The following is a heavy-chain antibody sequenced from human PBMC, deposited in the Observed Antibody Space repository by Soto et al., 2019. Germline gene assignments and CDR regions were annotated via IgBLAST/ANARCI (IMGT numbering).Heavy chain of an antibody. J-gene: IGHJ4*02. D-gene: IGHD6-19*01. Sequence: EVQLVQSGAEVKKPGESLKISCKGSGYLFANYWIGWVRQMPGKGLEWMGIIYPGDSDTRYSPSFQGHVTISVDKSISTAYLQWNSLKASDTAIYYCARAPSHGWFQHLDFWGQGTLVTVSS. CDR3: ARAPSHGWFQHLDF. CDR1: GYLFANYW. CDR2: IYPGDSDT. V-gene: IGHV5-51*01.